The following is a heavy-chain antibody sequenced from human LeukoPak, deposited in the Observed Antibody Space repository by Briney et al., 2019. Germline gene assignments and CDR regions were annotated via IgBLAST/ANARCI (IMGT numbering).Heavy chain of an antibody. CDR2: IIPIFGTA. CDR1: GGTFSSYA. CDR3: AREVVVIATPGGYFDY. Sequence: SVKVSCKASGGTFSSYAISWVRQAPGQGLEWMGGIIPIFGTANYAQKFQGRVTITADESTSTAYMELSSLRSEDTAVYYCAREVVVIATPGGYFDYWGQGTLVTVSS. V-gene: IGHV1-69*13. D-gene: IGHD2-21*01. J-gene: IGHJ4*02.